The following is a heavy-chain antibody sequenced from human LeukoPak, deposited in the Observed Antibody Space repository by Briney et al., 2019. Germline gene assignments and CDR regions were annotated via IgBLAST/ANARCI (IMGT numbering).Heavy chain of an antibody. CDR1: GGSISSSSYY. V-gene: IGHV4-39*07. CDR3: ARGGTAGRWLQFQFDY. D-gene: IGHD5-24*01. CDR2: IYYSGST. J-gene: IGHJ4*02. Sequence: PSETLSLTCTVSGGSISSSSYYWGWIRQPPGKGLEWIGSIYYSGSTYYNPSLKSRVTISVDTSKNQFSLKLSSVTAADTAVYYCARGGTAGRWLQFQFDYWGQGTLVTVSS.